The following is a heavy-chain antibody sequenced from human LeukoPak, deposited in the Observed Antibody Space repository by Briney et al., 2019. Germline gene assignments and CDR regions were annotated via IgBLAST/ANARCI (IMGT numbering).Heavy chain of an antibody. V-gene: IGHV4-59*08. D-gene: IGHD3-10*01. CDR2: IYYSGST. CDR3: ARLPLGGGSGSYRFDY. CDR1: GGSISSYY. Sequence: PSETLSLTCTVSGGSISSYYWSWIRQPPEKGLEWIGYIYYSGSTNYNPSPKSRVTISVDTSKNQLSLKLSSVTAADTAVYYCARLPLGGGSGSYRFDYWGQGALVTVSS. J-gene: IGHJ4*02.